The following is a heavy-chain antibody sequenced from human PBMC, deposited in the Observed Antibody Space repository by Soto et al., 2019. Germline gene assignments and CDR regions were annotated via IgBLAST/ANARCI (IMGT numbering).Heavy chain of an antibody. Sequence: GGSLRLSCAASGFTFSSYSMNWVRQAPGKGLEWVSSISSSSTYIYYADSVKGRFTISRDNAKNSLYLQMNSLRAEDTAVYYCARHDGDMALNFDYWGQGTLVTVSS. D-gene: IGHD2-15*01. CDR2: ISSSSTYI. CDR3: ARHDGDMALNFDY. V-gene: IGHV3-21*01. CDR1: GFTFSSYS. J-gene: IGHJ4*02.